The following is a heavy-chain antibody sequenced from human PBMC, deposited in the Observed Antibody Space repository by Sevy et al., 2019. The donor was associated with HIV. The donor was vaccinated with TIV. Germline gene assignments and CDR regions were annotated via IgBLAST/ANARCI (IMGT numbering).Heavy chain of an antibody. J-gene: IGHJ6*02. D-gene: IGHD2-2*01. V-gene: IGHV3-23*01. Sequence: GESLKISCAASGFTFSSYAMSWVRQAPGKGLEWVSAISGSGGSTYYADSVKGRFTISRDNSKNTLYLQMNSLRAEDTAVYYCARDCSSTSCLWGLDVWGQGTAVTVSS. CDR2: ISGSGGST. CDR1: GFTFSSYA. CDR3: ARDCSSTSCLWGLDV.